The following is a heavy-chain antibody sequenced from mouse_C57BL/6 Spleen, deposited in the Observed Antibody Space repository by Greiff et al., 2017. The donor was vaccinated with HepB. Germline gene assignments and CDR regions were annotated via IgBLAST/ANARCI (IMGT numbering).Heavy chain of an antibody. J-gene: IGHJ3*01. CDR2: IYPGDGDT. V-gene: IGHV1-80*01. CDR1: GYAFTSYW. CDR3: ASSDDYYVAY. D-gene: IGHD2-3*01. Sequence: QVQLQQSGAELVKPGASVKISCKASGYAFTSYWMNWVKQRPGQGLEWIGQIYPGDGDTNYNGKFKGKATLTADTSSSTAYMQLSSLTSEDSAVYFCASSDDYYVAYWGQGTLVTVSA.